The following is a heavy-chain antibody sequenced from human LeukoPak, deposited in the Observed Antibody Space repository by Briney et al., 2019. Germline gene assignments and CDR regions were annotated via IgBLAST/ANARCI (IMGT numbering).Heavy chain of an antibody. J-gene: IGHJ5*02. D-gene: IGHD1-7*01. CDR1: GYTFTSYG. V-gene: IGHV1-18*01. CDR3: ARDGITGTTQSRFDP. Sequence: ASVKVSCKASGYTFTSYGIRWVRQAPGQGLEWMVWISAYNGNTNYAQKLQGRVTMTTDTSTSTAYMELRSLRSDDTAVYYCARDGITGTTQSRFDPWGQGTLVTVSS. CDR2: ISAYNGNT.